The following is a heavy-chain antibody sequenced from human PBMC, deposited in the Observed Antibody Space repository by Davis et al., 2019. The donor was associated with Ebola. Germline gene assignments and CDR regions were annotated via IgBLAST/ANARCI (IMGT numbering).Heavy chain of an antibody. J-gene: IGHJ4*02. V-gene: IGHV4-59*01. CDR1: GGSISTYY. Sequence: MPSETLSLTCTVSGGSISTYYWSWIRQPPGKGLEWIGYIYYSGSTNYNPSLKGRVTISVDTSKNQFSLKLSSVTAADTAVYYCARGNYLRGGGYWFDYWGQGTLVTVSS. D-gene: IGHD1-26*01. CDR3: ARGNYLRGGGYWFDY. CDR2: IYYSGST.